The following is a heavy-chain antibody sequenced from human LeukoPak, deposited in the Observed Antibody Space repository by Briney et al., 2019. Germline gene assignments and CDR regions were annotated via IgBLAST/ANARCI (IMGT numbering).Heavy chain of an antibody. V-gene: IGHV3-48*01. CDR2: ISSGSSSI. Sequence: GGSLRLSCAASGFTFDDYAMHWVRQAPGKGLEWVSYISSGSSSIYYANSVKGRFTISRDNAKNSLYLQMNSLRAEDTAVYYCARGGEHWGQGTLVTVSS. CDR1: GFTFDDYA. D-gene: IGHD5-12*01. CDR3: ARGGEH. J-gene: IGHJ1*01.